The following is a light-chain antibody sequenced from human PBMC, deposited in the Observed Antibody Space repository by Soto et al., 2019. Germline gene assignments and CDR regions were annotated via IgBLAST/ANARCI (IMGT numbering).Light chain of an antibody. CDR1: QTISDY. V-gene: IGKV1-39*01. CDR3: QQSYSSPPT. J-gene: IGKJ4*01. Sequence: DIQMTQSPSSLSAFVGDRVTITCRASQTISDYLNWYQLKPGKAPKLLIYAASTLPSGVPSRFSGSRSGSDFTLTIASLQPEDFATYCCQQSYSSPPTFGGGTKVDIK. CDR2: AAS.